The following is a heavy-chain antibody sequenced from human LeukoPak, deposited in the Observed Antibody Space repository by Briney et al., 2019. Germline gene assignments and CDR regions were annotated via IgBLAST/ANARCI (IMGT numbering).Heavy chain of an antibody. Sequence: PGESLKISCKGSGYSFTSYWIGWVRQMPGKGLEWMGIIYPGDSDTRYSPSFQGQVSISADKSITTAYLQWSSLKASDTAMYYCARVDTAMAKYYYGMDVWGQGTTVTVSS. CDR2: IYPGDSDT. V-gene: IGHV5-51*01. CDR1: GYSFTSYW. J-gene: IGHJ6*02. CDR3: ARVDTAMAKYYYGMDV. D-gene: IGHD5-18*01.